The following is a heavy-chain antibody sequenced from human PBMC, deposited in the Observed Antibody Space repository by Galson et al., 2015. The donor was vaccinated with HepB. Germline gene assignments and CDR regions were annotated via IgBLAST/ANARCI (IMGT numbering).Heavy chain of an antibody. CDR2: ISYDGSNK. D-gene: IGHD4-17*01. V-gene: IGHV3-30-3*01. CDR3: ARDLLSGVTTPPHFDY. CDR1: GFTFSSYA. Sequence: SLRLSCAASGFTFSSYAMHWVRQAPGKGLEWVAVISYDGSNKYYADSVKGRFTISRDNSKNTLYLQMNSLRAEDTAVYYCARDLLSGVTTPPHFDYWGQGTLVTVSS. J-gene: IGHJ4*02.